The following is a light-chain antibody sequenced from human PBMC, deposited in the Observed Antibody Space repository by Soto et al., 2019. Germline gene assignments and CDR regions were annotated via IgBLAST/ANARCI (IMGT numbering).Light chain of an antibody. J-gene: IGKJ4*01. V-gene: IGKV1-12*01. CDR3: PQCDSVPFT. CDR1: QDIRTW. CDR2: AAS. Sequence: DIQMTQSPSSVSASVGDRVTITCRASQDIRTWVAWYQPKPGKAPKLLISAASTLQWPVPSRFSGGRFGTDFSLIISCLHPEDFATYFCPQCDSVPFTFGGGTNV.